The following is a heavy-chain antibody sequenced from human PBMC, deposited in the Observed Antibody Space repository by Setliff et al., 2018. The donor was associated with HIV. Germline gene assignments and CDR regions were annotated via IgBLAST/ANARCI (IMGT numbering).Heavy chain of an antibody. D-gene: IGHD3-10*01. Sequence: GSLRLSCAASGFSFSSYEMNWVRQAPGKGLEWIAGIHEKGHTYYNPSLNSRVTILMDTSNKQFSVRLSSVTAADTAVYYCARRIDNSGTFPDQNWLDPWGQGSPVTVSS. CDR2: IHEKGHT. V-gene: IGHV4-38-2*01. CDR1: GFSFSSYE. CDR3: ARRIDNSGTFPDQNWLDP. J-gene: IGHJ5*02.